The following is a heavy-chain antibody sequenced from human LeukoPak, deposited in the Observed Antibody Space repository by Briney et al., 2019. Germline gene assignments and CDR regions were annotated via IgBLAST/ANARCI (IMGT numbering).Heavy chain of an antibody. Sequence: GGSLRLSCAASGFTFSSYGMHWVRQAPGKGLEWVAFIRYDGSNKCYADSVKGRFTISRDNSKNTLYLQMNSLRAEDTAVYYCAKEVRRYCSGGSCPLWGQGTLVTVSS. CDR3: AKEVRRYCSGGSCPL. J-gene: IGHJ4*02. CDR1: GFTFSSYG. D-gene: IGHD2-15*01. V-gene: IGHV3-30*02. CDR2: IRYDGSNK.